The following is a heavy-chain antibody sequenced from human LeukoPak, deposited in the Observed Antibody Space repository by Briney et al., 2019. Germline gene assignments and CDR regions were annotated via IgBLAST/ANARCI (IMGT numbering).Heavy chain of an antibody. J-gene: IGHJ4*02. CDR1: GFTFSIYS. CDR3: ARGRATAIDY. Sequence: KPGGSLRLSCAASGFTFSIYSMNWVRQAPGKGLEWVSSISSSSSYIYYADSVKGRFTISRDNAKNSLYLQMNSLRAEDTAVYYCARGRATAIDYWGQGTLVTVSS. D-gene: IGHD5-18*01. CDR2: ISSSSSYI. V-gene: IGHV3-21*01.